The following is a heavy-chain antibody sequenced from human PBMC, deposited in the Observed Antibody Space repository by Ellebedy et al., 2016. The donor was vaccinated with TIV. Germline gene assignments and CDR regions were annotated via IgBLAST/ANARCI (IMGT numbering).Heavy chain of an antibody. D-gene: IGHD6-13*01. CDR3: ARGEQQLVSGYYYYCGMDV. CDR2: IGTAGDT. Sequence: GESLNISCASSGFTFSSYDMHWGRQPTGKGLEWVSAIGTAGDTYYPGPVKGRFTISRDNAKNSLYLQMNSLRAGDTAVYYCARGEQQLVSGYYYYCGMDVWGKGTTVTVSS. J-gene: IGHJ6*04. V-gene: IGHV3-13*01. CDR1: GFTFSSYD.